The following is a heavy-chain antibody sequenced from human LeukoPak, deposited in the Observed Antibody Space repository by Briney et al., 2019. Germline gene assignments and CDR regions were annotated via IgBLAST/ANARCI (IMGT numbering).Heavy chain of an antibody. D-gene: IGHD5-24*01. V-gene: IGHV3-7*01. CDR2: TKHDESER. CDR3: ARARGDGYQWYFDL. Sequence: GGSLRLSCAASGFSFSAYSMSWVRQAPGKGLEWLANTKHDESERQYVDSVKGRFTISRDNAKNSLDLQMNSLRAEDTAMYYCARARGDGYQWYFDLWGRGTLVTVSS. J-gene: IGHJ2*01. CDR1: GFSFSAYS.